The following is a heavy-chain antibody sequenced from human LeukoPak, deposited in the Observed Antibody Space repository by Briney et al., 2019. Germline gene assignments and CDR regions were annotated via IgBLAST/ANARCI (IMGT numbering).Heavy chain of an antibody. V-gene: IGHV3-23*01. CDR2: ISGSGTST. Sequence: GGSLRLSCAASGSTFSNYDMSWVRQAPGKGLEWVSGISGSGTSTYYADSVKGRFTISRDNSKNTLYLQMNNLRAEDTAVYYCARVGSSWYYFDYWGQGDLVTVSS. CDR3: ARVGSSWYYFDY. CDR1: GSTFSNYD. D-gene: IGHD6-13*01. J-gene: IGHJ4*02.